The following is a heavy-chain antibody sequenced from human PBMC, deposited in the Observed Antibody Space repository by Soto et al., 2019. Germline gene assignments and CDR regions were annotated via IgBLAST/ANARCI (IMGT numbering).Heavy chain of an antibody. CDR3: ARSTQDYYDSSGYRPPLYYYYGMDV. D-gene: IGHD3-22*01. J-gene: IGHJ6*02. CDR2: IYYSGST. V-gene: IGHV4-59*01. Sequence: SETLSLTCTVSGGSISSYYWRWIRQPPGKGLEWFGYIYYSGSTNYNPSLKSRVTISVDTSKNQFSLKLSSVTAADTAVYYCARSTQDYYDSSGYRPPLYYYYGMDVLGQGPSVT. CDR1: GGSISSYY.